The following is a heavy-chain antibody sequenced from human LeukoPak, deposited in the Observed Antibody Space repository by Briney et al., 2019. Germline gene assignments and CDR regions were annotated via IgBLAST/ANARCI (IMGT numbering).Heavy chain of an antibody. CDR1: GGSFSGYY. J-gene: IGHJ3*02. Sequence: PSETLSLTCAVYGGSFSGYYWSWIRQPPGKGLEWIGEINHSGSTNYNPSLKSRVTISVDTSKNQFSLKLSSVTAADTAVYYCARVLKYYDILTGYTTGRIHGAFDIWGQGTMVTVSS. CDR3: ARVLKYYDILTGYTTGRIHGAFDI. CDR2: INHSGST. V-gene: IGHV4-34*01. D-gene: IGHD3-9*01.